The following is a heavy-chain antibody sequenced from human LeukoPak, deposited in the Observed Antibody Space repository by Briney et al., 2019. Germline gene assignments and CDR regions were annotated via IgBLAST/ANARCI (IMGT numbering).Heavy chain of an antibody. J-gene: IGHJ4*02. CDR2: ISGSGGST. V-gene: IGHV3-23*01. Sequence: GGSLRLSCAASGFTFSSYSMNWVRQAPGKGLEWVSAISGSGGSTYYADSVKGRFTISRDNSKNTLYLQMNSLRAEDTAVYYCAKARYYYGSSGPSDYWGQGTLVTVSS. CDR3: AKARYYYGSSGPSDY. D-gene: IGHD3-22*01. CDR1: GFTFSSYS.